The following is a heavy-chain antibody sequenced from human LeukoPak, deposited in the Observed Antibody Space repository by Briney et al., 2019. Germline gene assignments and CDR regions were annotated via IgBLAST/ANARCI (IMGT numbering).Heavy chain of an antibody. CDR3: ARAITMVRGVIPFYGMDV. CDR2: IYYSGST. V-gene: IGHV4-39*07. J-gene: IGHJ6*02. Sequence: SETLSLTCTVSGGSISSSSYYWGRIRQPPGKGLEWIGSIYYSGSTYYNPSLKSRVTISVDTSKNQFSLKLSSVTAADTAVYYCARAITMVRGVIPFYGMDVWGQGTTVTVSS. D-gene: IGHD3-10*01. CDR1: GGSISSSSYY.